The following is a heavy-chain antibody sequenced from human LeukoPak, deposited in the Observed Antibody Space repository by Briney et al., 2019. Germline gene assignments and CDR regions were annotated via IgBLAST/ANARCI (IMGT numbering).Heavy chain of an antibody. J-gene: IGHJ6*02. V-gene: IGHV3-73*01. D-gene: IGHD6-13*01. CDR2: IRRKANSYAT. CDR1: GFTFSGSA. CDR3: TRRIIAARPDYYGMDV. Sequence: PGGSLRLSCAASGFTFSGSAMHWVRQASGKGVEWVGRIRRKANSYATAYAASVKGRFTISRDDSKNTAYLQMNSLKTEDTAVYYCTRRIIAARPDYYGMDVWGQGTTVTVSS.